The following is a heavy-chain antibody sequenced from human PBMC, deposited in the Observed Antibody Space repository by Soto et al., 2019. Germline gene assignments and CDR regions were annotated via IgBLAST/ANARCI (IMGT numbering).Heavy chain of an antibody. CDR1: GFTFSSYS. CDR3: ERETRSWYNFDY. V-gene: IGHV3-48*02. Sequence: GGSLRLSCAASGFTFSSYSMNWVRQAPGKGLEWVSYISSSSSTIYYADSVKGRFTISRDNAKNSLYLQMNSLRDEDTAVYYFERETRSWYNFDYWCQGILVTVS. J-gene: IGHJ4*02. D-gene: IGHD6-13*01. CDR2: ISSSSSTI.